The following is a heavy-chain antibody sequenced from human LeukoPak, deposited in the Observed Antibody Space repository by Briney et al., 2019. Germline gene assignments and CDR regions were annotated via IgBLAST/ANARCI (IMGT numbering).Heavy chain of an antibody. V-gene: IGHV3-7*01. J-gene: IGHJ4*02. Sequence: GGSLRLSCAASGFTFSSYAMSWVRQAPGKGLEWVANVKQDGSEKYYVDSVKGRFTISRDKAKNSLYLQMSSLRAEDTAVYYCARIRQRGTKYYFDYWGQGTLVTVSS. D-gene: IGHD1-7*01. CDR3: ARIRQRGTKYYFDY. CDR2: VKQDGSEK. CDR1: GFTFSSYA.